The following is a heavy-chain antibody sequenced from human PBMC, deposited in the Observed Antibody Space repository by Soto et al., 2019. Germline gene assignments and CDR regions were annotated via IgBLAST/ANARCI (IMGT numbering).Heavy chain of an antibody. CDR1: GFTFSDYY. V-gene: IGHV3-11*01. Sequence: PGGSLRLSCAASGFTFSDYYMSWIRQAPGKGLEWVSHISSSGSTIYYADSVKGRFTISRDNAKNSLYLQMNSLRAEDTAVYYCARDIALWFGELLDYWGQGTLVTVSS. CDR3: ARDIALWFGELLDY. CDR2: ISSSGSTI. J-gene: IGHJ4*02. D-gene: IGHD3-10*01.